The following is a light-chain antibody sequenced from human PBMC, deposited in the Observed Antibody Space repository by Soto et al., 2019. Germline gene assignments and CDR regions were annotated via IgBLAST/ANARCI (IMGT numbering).Light chain of an antibody. J-gene: IGKJ1*01. CDR3: QQYGSSPRR. Sequence: EIVLTQSPGTLSLSPGERATLSCRASQSVSSSYLAWYQQKPGQAPRLLIYGASSRATGIPDRFSGSGSGTDFTLTISRLEPEDFVVYYCQQYGSSPRRFGQGTNVDVK. CDR2: GAS. CDR1: QSVSSSY. V-gene: IGKV3-20*01.